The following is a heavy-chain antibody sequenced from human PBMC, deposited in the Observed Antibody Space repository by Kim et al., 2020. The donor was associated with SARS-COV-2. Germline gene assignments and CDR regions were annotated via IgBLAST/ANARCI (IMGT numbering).Heavy chain of an antibody. Sequence: SETLSLTCTVSGGSISSYYWSWIRQPPGKGLEWIGYINYSGSTNYNPSLKSRVTISVDTSKNQFSLKLSSVTAADTAVYYCARASYGDYVGYYYYYYMDVWGKGTTVTVSS. J-gene: IGHJ6*03. CDR3: ARASYGDYVGYYYYYYMDV. CDR1: GGSISSYY. V-gene: IGHV4-59*01. D-gene: IGHD4-17*01. CDR2: INYSGST.